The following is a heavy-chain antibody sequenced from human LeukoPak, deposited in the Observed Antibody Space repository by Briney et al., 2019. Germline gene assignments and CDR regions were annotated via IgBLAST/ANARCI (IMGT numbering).Heavy chain of an antibody. J-gene: IGHJ4*02. Sequence: PGGSLRLSCAASVFTFSSYWMHWVRQAPGKGLVWVSRIKSDGSSTSYADSVKGRFTISRDNAKNSLYLQMNSLRAEDTAVYYCPRVASGWFRRYYFDYWGQGTLVTVSS. CDR3: PRVASGWFRRYYFDY. CDR2: IKSDGSST. D-gene: IGHD6-19*01. CDR1: VFTFSSYW. V-gene: IGHV3-74*01.